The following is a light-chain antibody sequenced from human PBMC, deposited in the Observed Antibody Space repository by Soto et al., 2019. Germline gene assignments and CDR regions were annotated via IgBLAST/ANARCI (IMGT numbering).Light chain of an antibody. Sequence: LTQPPSASGSPGQSVTISCTGTSGDVGGYDYVSWYQQHPGKAPKLMIYEVTKRPLGVPDRFSGSKSGNTPSLTVSGLQAEDGADYCCSSYAGSDNSEVFGTGTKGT. CDR2: EVT. J-gene: IGLJ1*01. V-gene: IGLV2-8*01. CDR1: SGDVGGYDY. CDR3: SSYAGSDNSEV.